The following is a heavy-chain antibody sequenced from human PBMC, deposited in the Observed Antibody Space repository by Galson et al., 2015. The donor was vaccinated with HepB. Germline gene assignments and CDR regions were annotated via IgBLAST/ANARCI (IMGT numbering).Heavy chain of an antibody. CDR2: IYTSGST. CDR3: AREGCDSTSCYYDYYYYMDV. D-gene: IGHD2-2*01. J-gene: IGHJ6*03. CDR1: GGSISSYY. Sequence: LSLTCTVSGGSISSYYWSWIRQPAGKGLEWIGRIYTSGSTNYNPSLKSRVTMSVDTSKNQFSLKLSSVTAADTAVYYCAREGCDSTSCYYDYYYYMDVWGKGTTVTVSS. V-gene: IGHV4-4*07.